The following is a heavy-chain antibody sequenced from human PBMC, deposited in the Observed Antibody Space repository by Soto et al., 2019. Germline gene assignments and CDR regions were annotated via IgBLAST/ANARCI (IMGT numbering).Heavy chain of an antibody. Sequence: QVQLQESGPGLVKPSETLSLTCSVSGASISAYYWSWIRQPPGKGLEWIAYIYYSGSTSYNPSLTSPVSIPLDTSKNPFSLKLSSGTAADTAVYYCARTYDGSGPNSGGYGFDIWGPGTLATVSS. CDR1: GASISAYY. J-gene: IGHJ3*02. D-gene: IGHD3-22*01. V-gene: IGHV4-59*01. CDR2: IYYSGST. CDR3: ARTYDGSGPNSGGYGFDI.